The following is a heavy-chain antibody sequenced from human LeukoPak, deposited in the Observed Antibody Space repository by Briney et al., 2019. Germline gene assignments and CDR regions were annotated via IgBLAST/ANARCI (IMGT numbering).Heavy chain of an antibody. CDR1: GGSISSYY. V-gene: IGHV4-59*01. CDR3: ARETKTSGWYFDL. CDR2: IYYSGST. J-gene: IGHJ2*01. Sequence: PSETLSLTCTVSGGSISSYYWSWLRQPPGKGLEWIGYIYYSGSTNYNPSLKSRVTISVDTSKNQFSLKLSSVTAADTAVYYCARETKTSGWYFDLWGRGTLVTVSS.